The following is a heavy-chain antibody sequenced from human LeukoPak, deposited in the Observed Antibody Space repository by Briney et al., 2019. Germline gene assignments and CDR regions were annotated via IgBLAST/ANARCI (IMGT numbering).Heavy chain of an antibody. J-gene: IGHJ5*02. Sequence: PGGSLRLSCAASGFTFSDYYMDWVRQAPGKGLEWVGRIRNKPNSYTTEYAASVNGRFTISRDDSKNSLYLQMNSLKTEDTPLYYCARDLRDISGYIPSWGQGTLVTVSS. D-gene: IGHD3-22*01. CDR2: IRNKPNSYTT. CDR3: ARDLRDISGYIPS. V-gene: IGHV3-72*01. CDR1: GFTFSDYY.